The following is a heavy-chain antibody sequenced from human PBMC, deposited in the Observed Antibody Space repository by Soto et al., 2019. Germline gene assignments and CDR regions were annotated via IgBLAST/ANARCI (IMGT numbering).Heavy chain of an antibody. J-gene: IGHJ5*02. CDR3: ASHTVTTRPGDYWFDP. CDR1: GGSISSGGYY. Sequence: QVQLQESGPGLLKPSQTLSLTCTVSGGSISSGGYYWSWIRQHPGKGLEWIGYIYYSGSTYYNPSLKSRVTISVDTSKNQFSLKLSSVTAADTAVYYCASHTVTTRPGDYWFDPWGQGTLVTVSS. V-gene: IGHV4-31*03. D-gene: IGHD4-17*01. CDR2: IYYSGST.